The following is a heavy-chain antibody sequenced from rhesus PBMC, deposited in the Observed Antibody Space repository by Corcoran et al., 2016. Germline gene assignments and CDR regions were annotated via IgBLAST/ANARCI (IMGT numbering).Heavy chain of an antibody. V-gene: IGHV2-95*01. J-gene: IGHJ4*01. Sequence: QVTLKESGPALVKPTQTLTLTCTFSGFSISPSGTGVGWIRQPPGKALEWLASIYWNDSKYYSTSLKSRLTSSKDTSKNQVVLTMTNMDPVDTATYYCARVLVGLDYWGQGVLVTVSS. D-gene: IGHD2-39*02. CDR2: IYWNDSK. CDR3: ARVLVGLDY. CDR1: GFSISPSGTG.